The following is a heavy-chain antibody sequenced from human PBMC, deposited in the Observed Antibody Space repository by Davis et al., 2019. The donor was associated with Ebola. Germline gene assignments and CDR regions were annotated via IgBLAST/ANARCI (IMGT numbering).Heavy chain of an antibody. CDR2: INPNSGGT. J-gene: IGHJ6*03. D-gene: IGHD2-2*01. CDR3: ARGYCSSTSCSHYYYYYMDV. V-gene: IGHV1-2*04. Sequence: ASVKVSCKASGYTFTSYYMHWVRQAPGQGPEWMGWINPNSGGTNYAQKFQGWVTMTRDTSISTAYMELSRLRSDDTAVYYCARGYCSSTSCSHYYYYYMDVWGKGTTVTVSS. CDR1: GYTFTSYY.